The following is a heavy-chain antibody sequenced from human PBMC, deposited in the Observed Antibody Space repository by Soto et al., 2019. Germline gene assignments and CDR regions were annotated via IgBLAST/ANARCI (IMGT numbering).Heavy chain of an antibody. J-gene: IGHJ6*02. CDR2: IYYSGST. CDR1: GGSISSCGYY. D-gene: IGHD6-6*01. V-gene: IGHV4-31*03. CDR3: ARVRPSAHLYYYYGMDV. Sequence: SETLSLTCTVSGGSISSCGYYWSWIRQHPGKGLEWIGYIYYSGSTYYNPSLKSRVTISVDTSKNQFSLKLSSVTAADTAVYYCARVRPSAHLYYYYGMDVWGQGTTVTVSS.